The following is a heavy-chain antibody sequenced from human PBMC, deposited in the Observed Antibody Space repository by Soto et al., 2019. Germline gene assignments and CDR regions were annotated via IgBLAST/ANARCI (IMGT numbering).Heavy chain of an antibody. Sequence: QVQLQQWGAGLLKPSETLSLTCAVYGGSFSGYYWSWIRQPPGKGLEWIGEINHSGSTNYNPSLKGRVTRSVESAKSQFSLKLSAVTAADTAVYYCARGIFGVVLNHYYYYYMYVWGKGTPVTVSS. CDR1: GGSFSGYY. V-gene: IGHV4-34*01. J-gene: IGHJ6*03. CDR2: INHSGST. D-gene: IGHD3-3*01. CDR3: ARGIFGVVLNHYYYYYMYV.